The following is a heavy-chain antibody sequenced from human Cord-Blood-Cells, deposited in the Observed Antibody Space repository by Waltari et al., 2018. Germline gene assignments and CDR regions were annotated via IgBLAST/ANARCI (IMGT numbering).Heavy chain of an antibody. D-gene: IGHD6-6*01. V-gene: IGHV4-38-2*02. J-gene: IGHJ4*02. CDR3: ARGGAARPVDY. CDR2: IYHSGST. Sequence: QVQLQESGPGLVKPSETLSLPCTVSGSSISSGYYWGWIRQPPGKGLEWIGSIYHSGSTYYNPSLKSRVTISVDTSKNQFSLKLSSVTAADTAVYYCARGGAARPVDYWGQGTLVTVSS. CDR1: GSSISSGYY.